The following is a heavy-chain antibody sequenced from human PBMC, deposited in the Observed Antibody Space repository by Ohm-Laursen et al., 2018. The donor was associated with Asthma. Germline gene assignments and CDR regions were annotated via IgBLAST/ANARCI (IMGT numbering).Heavy chain of an antibody. V-gene: IGHV3-48*01. D-gene: IGHD3-3*01. CDR3: ARNPSPESHFGVVIFYGMDV. CDR2: ISSSSSTI. CDR1: EFTFSLYS. J-gene: IGHJ6*02. Sequence: SLRLSCTASEFTFSLYSMNWVRQAPGKGLEWVSYISSSSSTIYYADSVKGRFTISRDNSKNTLYLQMSSLRAEDTAVYYCARNPSPESHFGVVIFYGMDVWGQGTTVTVSS.